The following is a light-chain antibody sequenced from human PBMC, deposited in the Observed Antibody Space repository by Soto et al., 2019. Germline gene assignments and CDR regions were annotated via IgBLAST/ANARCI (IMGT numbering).Light chain of an antibody. Sequence: EIALTQSPGTLSLSPGERATLSCRASQSVSSSYLAWYQQKPGQAPRLLIYGASSRATGIPDRFSGSGSGTDFTLTISRLEPEDFAVHYCQQYGSSPPVTFGGGTKVEIK. V-gene: IGKV3-20*01. CDR1: QSVSSSY. CDR2: GAS. CDR3: QQYGSSPPVT. J-gene: IGKJ4*01.